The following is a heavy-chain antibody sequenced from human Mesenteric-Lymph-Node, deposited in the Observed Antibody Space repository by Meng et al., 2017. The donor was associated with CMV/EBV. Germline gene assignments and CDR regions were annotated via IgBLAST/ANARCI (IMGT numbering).Heavy chain of an antibody. CDR3: ALSTYDFWSGYVQYYGMDV. V-gene: IGHV4-34*01. Sequence: SETLSLTCAVYGGSFSDYYWSWIRQPPGKGLEWIGEINHSGSTNYNPSLKSRVTISVDTSKNQFSLKLSSVTAADTAVYYCALSTYDFWSGYVQYYGMDVWGQGTTVTVSS. D-gene: IGHD3-3*01. CDR2: INHSGST. CDR1: GGSFSDYY. J-gene: IGHJ6*02.